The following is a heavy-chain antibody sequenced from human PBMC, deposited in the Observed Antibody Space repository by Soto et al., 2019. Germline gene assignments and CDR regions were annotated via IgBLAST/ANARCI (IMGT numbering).Heavy chain of an antibody. CDR1: GFTFSSYG. V-gene: IGHV3-30*18. CDR3: AKDKYSSGWYDSSFFDY. D-gene: IGHD6-19*01. Sequence: GSLRLSCAASGFTFSSYGMHWVRQAPGKGLEWVAVISYDGSNKYYADSVKGRFTISRDNSKNTLYLQMNSLRAEDTAVYYCAKDKYSSGWYDSSFFDYWGQGTLVTVSS. J-gene: IGHJ4*02. CDR2: ISYDGSNK.